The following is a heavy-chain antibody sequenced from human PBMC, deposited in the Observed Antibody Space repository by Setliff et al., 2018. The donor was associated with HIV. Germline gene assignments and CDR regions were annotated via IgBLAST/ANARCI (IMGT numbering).Heavy chain of an antibody. J-gene: IGHJ4*02. V-gene: IGHV1-2*02. CDR2: IIPKSGET. Sequence: ASVKVSCKSSGYTFTAHHIHWVRQAPGQGPEWMGWIIPKSGETSYEGKFRGRVTMTRDTSLSTAYMELSWLTSDDTAVYYCARVVDRDYDFWSAYEYWGQGTMVTVSS. CDR3: ARVVDRDYDFWSAYEY. D-gene: IGHD3-3*01. CDR1: GYTFTAHH.